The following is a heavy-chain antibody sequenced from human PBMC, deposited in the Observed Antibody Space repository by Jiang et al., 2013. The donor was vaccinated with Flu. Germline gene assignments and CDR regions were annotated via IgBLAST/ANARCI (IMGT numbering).Heavy chain of an antibody. J-gene: IGHJ5*02. Sequence: KSRVTISVDTSKNQFSLKLSSVTAADTAVYYCARSLVVPAAMDWFDPWGQGTLVTVSS. D-gene: IGHD2-2*01. V-gene: IGHV4-39*07. CDR3: ARSLVVPAAMDWFDP.